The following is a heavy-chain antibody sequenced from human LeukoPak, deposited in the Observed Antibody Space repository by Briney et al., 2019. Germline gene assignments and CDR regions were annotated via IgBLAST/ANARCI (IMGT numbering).Heavy chain of an antibody. D-gene: IGHD3-16*02. V-gene: IGHV3-21*01. CDR1: GFTFSRYS. CDR2: ISGSSSYI. J-gene: IGHJ3*02. CDR3: ARVSAGVIGMKDVFDI. Sequence: GGSPRLSCAASGFTFSRYSMNWVRQAPGKGLEWVSSISGSSSYIYYADSVKGRFTISRHNAKNSLYLQMNSLRAEDTAVYYCARVSAGVIGMKDVFDIWGQGTMVTVSS.